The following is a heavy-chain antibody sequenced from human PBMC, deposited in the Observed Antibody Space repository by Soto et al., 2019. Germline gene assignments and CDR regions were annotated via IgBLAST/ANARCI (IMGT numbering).Heavy chain of an antibody. Sequence: ASVKVSCKASGYTFTGYYMHWVRQAPGQGLEWMGWINPNSGGTNYAQKFQGWVTMTRDTSISTAYMELSRLRSDDTAVYYCASFRNCYYGSGTKMYYFDYWGQGTLVTVSS. V-gene: IGHV1-2*04. CDR2: INPNSGGT. CDR3: ASFRNCYYGSGTKMYYFDY. J-gene: IGHJ4*02. D-gene: IGHD3-10*01. CDR1: GYTFTGYY.